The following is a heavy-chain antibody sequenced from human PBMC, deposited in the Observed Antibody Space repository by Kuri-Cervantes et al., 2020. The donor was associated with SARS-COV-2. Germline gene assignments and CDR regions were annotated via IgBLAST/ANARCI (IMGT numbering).Heavy chain of an antibody. CDR3: ARGGTTTGHDNDAFDI. CDR2: VSNTGSA. V-gene: IGHV4-59*02. Sequence: SETLSLTCTVSGDSVNIYYWTWIRQPPGKGLEWIAYVSNTGSATYNPSLKGRVTMSLDTSKNQFSLKLRSVTAADTAVYYCARGGTTTGHDNDAFDIWGQGTMVTVSS. D-gene: IGHD4-17*01. CDR1: GDSVNIYY. J-gene: IGHJ3*02.